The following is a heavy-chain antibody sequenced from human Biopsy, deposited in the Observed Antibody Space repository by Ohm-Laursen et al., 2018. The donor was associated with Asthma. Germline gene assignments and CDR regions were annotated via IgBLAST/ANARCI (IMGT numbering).Heavy chain of an antibody. CDR3: AKIYDRQVLYGMDV. CDR2: IYHSGPT. V-gene: IGHV4-4*02. D-gene: IGHD1-14*01. CDR1: GGSIISSSW. Sequence: TLSLTCTVSGGSIISSSWWSWVRQTPGKGLEWIGEIYHSGPTNYNPSLKSRVTISVDKSKNQFSLKLTSVTAADTAVYYCAKIYDRQVLYGMDVWGQGTTVTVSS. J-gene: IGHJ6*02.